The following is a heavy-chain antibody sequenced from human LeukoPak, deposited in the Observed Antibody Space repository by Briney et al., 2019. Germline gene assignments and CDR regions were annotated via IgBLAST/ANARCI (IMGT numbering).Heavy chain of an antibody. CDR1: GFTFSSYW. CDR2: ISSSSSTI. J-gene: IGHJ4*02. V-gene: IGHV3-48*01. D-gene: IGHD3-22*01. CDR3: ARDLGLTYYYDSSGYYPRDY. Sequence: GGSLRLSCAASGFTFSSYWMNWVRQAPGKGLEWVSYISSSSSTIYYADSVKGRFTISRDNAKNSLYLQMNSLRAEDTAVYYCARDLGLTYYYDSSGYYPRDYWGQGTLVTVSS.